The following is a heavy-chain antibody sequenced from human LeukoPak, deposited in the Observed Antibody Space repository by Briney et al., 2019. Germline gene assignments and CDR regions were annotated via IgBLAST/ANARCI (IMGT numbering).Heavy chain of an antibody. D-gene: IGHD2-2*01. CDR1: GYTFTGYY. V-gene: IGHV1-18*04. CDR3: AHVSGGYCSSTSCYGKYNWFDP. CDR2: ISAYNGNT. J-gene: IGHJ5*02. Sequence: ASVKVSCKASGYTFTGYYMHWVRQAPGQGLEWMGWISAYNGNTNYAQKLQGRVTMTTDTSTSTAYMELRSLRSDDTAVYYCAHVSGGYCSSTSCYGKYNWFDPWGQGTLVTVSS.